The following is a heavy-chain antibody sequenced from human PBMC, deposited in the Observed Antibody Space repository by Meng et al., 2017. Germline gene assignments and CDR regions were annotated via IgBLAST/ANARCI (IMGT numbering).Heavy chain of an antibody. Sequence: ASVKVSCKASGYTFPDYWLHWVRRAPGQGLEWMGRINPKSGDTHYAQRFQGRVTMTGDTSISTAYMELSRLRSDDTAVYYCAGNLVADYYGSGSYYTFGGRPWYYFDYWGQGTLVTVSS. D-gene: IGHD3-10*01. CDR1: GYTFPDYW. CDR2: INPKSGDT. J-gene: IGHJ4*02. V-gene: IGHV1-2*06. CDR3: AGNLVADYYGSGSYYTFGGRPWYYFDY.